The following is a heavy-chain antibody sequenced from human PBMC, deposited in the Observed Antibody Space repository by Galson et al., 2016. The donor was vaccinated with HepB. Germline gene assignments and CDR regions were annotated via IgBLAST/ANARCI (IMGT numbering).Heavy chain of an antibody. J-gene: IGHJ3*02. CDR2: TRNKVNSYTT. CDR3: ARPSGKYSGGFDI. V-gene: IGHV3-72*01. D-gene: IGHD2/OR15-2a*01. Sequence: SLRLSCSASGFRFSEHYMDWVRQAPGTGLKWVGRTRNKVNSYTTGYAPSVKGRFTISRDDSKNPLYLQMNSLKTEDTALYYCARPSGKYSGGFDIWGQGTMVTVSS. CDR1: GFRFSEHY.